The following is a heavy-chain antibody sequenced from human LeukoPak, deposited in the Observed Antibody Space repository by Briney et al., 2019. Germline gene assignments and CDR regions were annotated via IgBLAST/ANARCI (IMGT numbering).Heavy chain of an antibody. CDR1: GYSISSGYY. D-gene: IGHD3-16*01. J-gene: IGHJ5*02. Sequence: PSETLSLTCTVSGYSISSGYYWGWIRQPPGKGLEWIGSIYHSGSTNYNPSLKSRVTISVDTSKNQFSLKLSSVTAADTAVYYCARDHGGNWFDPWGQGTLVTVSS. CDR3: ARDHGGNWFDP. CDR2: IYHSGST. V-gene: IGHV4-38-2*02.